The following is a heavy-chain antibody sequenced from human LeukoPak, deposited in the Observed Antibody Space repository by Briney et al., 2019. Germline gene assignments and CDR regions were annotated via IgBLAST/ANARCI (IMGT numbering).Heavy chain of an antibody. D-gene: IGHD3-10*01. J-gene: IGHJ4*02. V-gene: IGHV3-66*01. Sequence: GSLRLSCAASGFTVSSNYMSWVRQAPGKGLEWVSVIYSGGSTYYADTVKGRFTISRDNSKNTLYLQMNSLRAEDTAVYYCASPFVGYYYGSGSGGYWGQGTLVTVSS. CDR3: ASPFVGYYYGSGSGGY. CDR1: GFTVSSNY. CDR2: IYSGGST.